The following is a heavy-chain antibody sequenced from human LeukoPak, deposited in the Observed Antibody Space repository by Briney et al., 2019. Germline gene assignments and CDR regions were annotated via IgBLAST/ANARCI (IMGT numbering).Heavy chain of an antibody. CDR1: GYTFASYD. CDR3: ARDSSSSWYWFDP. D-gene: IGHD6-13*01. Sequence: GASVKVSCKASGYTFASYDINWVRQATGQGLEWMGWMNPNSGNTGYAQKFQGRVTMTRNTSISTAYMELSSLRSEDTAVYYCARDSSSSWYWFDPWGQGTLVTVSS. CDR2: MNPNSGNT. V-gene: IGHV1-8*01. J-gene: IGHJ5*02.